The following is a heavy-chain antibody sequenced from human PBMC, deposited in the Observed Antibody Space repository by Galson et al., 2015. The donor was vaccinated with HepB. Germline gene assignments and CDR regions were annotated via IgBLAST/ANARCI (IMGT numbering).Heavy chain of an antibody. CDR3: ARDVRLGELSSLMDFDY. CDR2: IIPILGIA. CDR1: GGTFSSYT. Sequence: SVKVSCKASGGTFSSYTISWVRQAPGQGLEWMGRIIPILGIANYAQKFQGRVTITADKSTSTAYMELSSLRSEDTAVYYCARDVRLGELSSLMDFDYWGQGTLVTVSS. J-gene: IGHJ4*02. V-gene: IGHV1-69*04. D-gene: IGHD3-16*02.